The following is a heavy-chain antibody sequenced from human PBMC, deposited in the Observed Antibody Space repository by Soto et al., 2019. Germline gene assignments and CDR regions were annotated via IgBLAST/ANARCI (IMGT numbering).Heavy chain of an antibody. D-gene: IGHD6-13*01. J-gene: IGHJ4*02. CDR3: ARVEGSNKWSHQYFDY. Sequence: PGGSLRLSCAASGFTFSSYEMNWVRQAPGKGLEWVSYISSSGSTIYYADSVKGRFTISRDNAKNSLYLQMNSLRAEDTAVYYCARVEGSNKWSHQYFDYWGQGTLVTVSS. V-gene: IGHV3-48*03. CDR2: ISSSGSTI. CDR1: GFTFSSYE.